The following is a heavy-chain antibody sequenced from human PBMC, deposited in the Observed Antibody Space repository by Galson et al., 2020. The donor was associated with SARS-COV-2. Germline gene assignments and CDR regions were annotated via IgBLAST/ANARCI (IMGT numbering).Heavy chain of an antibody. V-gene: IGHV4-39*07. CDR2: IYLSGST. Sequence: SETLSLTCTVSGGSISISSYYWGWIRQPPGQGLEWVGSIYLSGSTYYTPSLNSRVTISVDTSKNQFSLKMTSVTAADTAVYFCARDLIVGSFFDYWGQGTLVTVSS. D-gene: IGHD3-22*01. CDR3: ARDLIVGSFFDY. CDR1: GGSISISSYY. J-gene: IGHJ4*02.